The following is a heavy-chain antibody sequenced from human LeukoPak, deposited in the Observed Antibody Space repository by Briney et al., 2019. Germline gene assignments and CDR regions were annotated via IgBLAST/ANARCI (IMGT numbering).Heavy chain of an antibody. J-gene: IGHJ3*02. CDR3: ARGRITMIVPMSEHDAFDI. D-gene: IGHD3-22*01. CDR1: GDSFSGYY. V-gene: IGHV4-59*01. Sequence: SETLSLTCAVYGDSFSGYYWSWIRQPPGKGLEWIGYIYYSGSTNYNPSLKSRVTISVDTSKNQFSLKLSSVTAADTAVYYCARGRITMIVPMSEHDAFDIWGQGTMVTVSS. CDR2: IYYSGST.